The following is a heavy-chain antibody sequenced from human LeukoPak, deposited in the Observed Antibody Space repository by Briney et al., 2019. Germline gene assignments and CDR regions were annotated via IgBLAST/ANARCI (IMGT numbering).Heavy chain of an antibody. Sequence: SETLSLTCTVSGGSLSSGGYYWSWIRQLPGKGLEWIGYIYYTGSAYYNPSLESRVTISVDTSRNQFSLKLSSVTAADTAVYFCARAYDNSNNYYFDAFDIWGLGTMVTVSS. J-gene: IGHJ3*02. CDR3: ARAYDNSNNYYFDAFDI. V-gene: IGHV4-31*03. CDR1: GGSLSSGGYY. CDR2: IYYTGSA. D-gene: IGHD3-22*01.